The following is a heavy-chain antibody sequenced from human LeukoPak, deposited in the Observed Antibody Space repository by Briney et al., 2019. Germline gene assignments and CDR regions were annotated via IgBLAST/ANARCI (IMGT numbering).Heavy chain of an antibody. J-gene: IGHJ2*01. D-gene: IGHD1-1*01. CDR2: ISSSSSYI. CDR3: ARVATGDWYLGL. V-gene: IGHV3-21*01. Sequence: PGGSLRLSCAASGFTFSSYSMNWVRQAPGKGLEWVSSISSSSSYIYYADSVKGRFTISRDNAKNTLYLQMNSLSAEDTAVYYCARVATGDWYLGLWGRGTLVTVSS. CDR1: GFTFSSYS.